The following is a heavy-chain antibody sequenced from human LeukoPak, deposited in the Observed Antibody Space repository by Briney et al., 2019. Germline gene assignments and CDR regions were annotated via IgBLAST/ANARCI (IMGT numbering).Heavy chain of an antibody. Sequence: GGSLRLSCAASGFTFSSYWMHWVRQAPGKGLVWVSRINSDGSSTSYADSVKGRFTISRDNAMNTLYLQMNSLRAEDTAVYYCARQASNQWLAYYYMDVWGKGTTVTVSS. D-gene: IGHD6-19*01. CDR2: INSDGSST. CDR3: ARQASNQWLAYYYMDV. V-gene: IGHV3-74*01. J-gene: IGHJ6*03. CDR1: GFTFSSYW.